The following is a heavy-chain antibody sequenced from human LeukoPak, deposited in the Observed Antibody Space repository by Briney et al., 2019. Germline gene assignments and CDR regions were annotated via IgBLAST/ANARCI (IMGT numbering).Heavy chain of an antibody. D-gene: IGHD2-2*01. CDR2: IRSKANSYAT. J-gene: IGHJ4*02. CDR3: TRLDCSSTSCSDY. Sequence: PGGSLRLSCAASGFTFSSSAMHWVRQASGKGLEWVGRIRSKANSYATAYAASVKGRFTISRDDSKNTAYLQMNSLKTEDTAVYYCTRLDCSSTSCSDYWGQATLVTVSS. CDR1: GFTFSSSA. V-gene: IGHV3-73*01.